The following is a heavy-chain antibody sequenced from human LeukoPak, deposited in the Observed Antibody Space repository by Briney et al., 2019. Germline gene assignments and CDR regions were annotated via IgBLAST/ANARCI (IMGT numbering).Heavy chain of an antibody. D-gene: IGHD3-10*01. CDR3: AKPSGFKVFRAYMDV. CDR1: GFTFSSYA. Sequence: GGSLRLSCAASGFTFSSYAMSWVRQAPGKGLEWVSAISGSGGSTYYADSVKGRFTISRDNSKNTLYLQMNSLRAEDTAVYYLAKPSGFKVFRAYMDVWGKGPRSPSP. V-gene: IGHV3-23*01. J-gene: IGHJ6*03. CDR2: ISGSGGST.